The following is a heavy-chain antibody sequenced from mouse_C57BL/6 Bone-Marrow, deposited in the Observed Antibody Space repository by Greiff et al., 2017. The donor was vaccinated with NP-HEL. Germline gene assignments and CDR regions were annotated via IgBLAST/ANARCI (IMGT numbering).Heavy chain of an antibody. Sequence: QVQLQQSGAELARPGASVKMSCKASGYTFTSYTMHWVKQRPGQGLEWIGYINPSSGYTKYNQKFKDKATLTADKSSSTAYMQLSSLTSEDSAVYYWARRRDCVMDYGGQGTSVTVSA. CDR1: GYTFTSYT. CDR3: ARRRDCVMDY. J-gene: IGHJ4*01. V-gene: IGHV1-4*01. CDR2: INPSSGYT. D-gene: IGHD3-3*01.